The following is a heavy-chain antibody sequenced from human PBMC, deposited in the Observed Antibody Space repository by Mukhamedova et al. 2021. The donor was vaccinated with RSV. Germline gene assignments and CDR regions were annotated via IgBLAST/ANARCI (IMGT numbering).Heavy chain of an antibody. CDR2: INPSGGST. Sequence: GLEWMGIINPSGGSTSYAQKFQGRVTMTRDTSTSTVYMELSSLRSEDTAVYYCARDMVNIVLMVYANYYYYGMDVWGQGTTVTVPS. J-gene: IGHJ6*02. CDR3: ARDMVNIVLMVYANYYYYGMDV. V-gene: IGHV1-46*01. D-gene: IGHD2-8*01.